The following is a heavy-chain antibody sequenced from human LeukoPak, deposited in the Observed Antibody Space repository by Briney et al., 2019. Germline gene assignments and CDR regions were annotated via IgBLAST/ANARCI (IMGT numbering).Heavy chain of an antibody. D-gene: IGHD3-9*01. V-gene: IGHV3-21*01. CDR3: ARDEDILTGYRHYYYYYGMDV. CDR2: ISSSSSYI. CDR1: GFTFSSYS. Sequence: PGGSLRLSCAASGFTFSSYSMNWVRQAPGKGLEWVSSISSSSSYIYYADSVKGRFTISRDNSKNTLYLQMNSLRAEDTAVYYCARDEDILTGYRHYYYYYGMDVWGQGTTVTVSS. J-gene: IGHJ6*02.